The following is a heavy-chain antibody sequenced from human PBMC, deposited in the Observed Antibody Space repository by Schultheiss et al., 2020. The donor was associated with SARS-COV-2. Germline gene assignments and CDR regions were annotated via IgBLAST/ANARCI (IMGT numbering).Heavy chain of an antibody. Sequence: GSLRLSCTVSGGSISSYYWSWIRQPPGKGLEWIGYIYYSGSTNYNPSLKSRVTISVDTSKNQFSLKLSSVTAADTAVYYCARQSGRYYFDYWGQGTLVTVSS. J-gene: IGHJ4*02. D-gene: IGHD1-26*01. CDR3: ARQSGRYYFDY. CDR1: GGSISSYY. V-gene: IGHV4-59*08. CDR2: IYYSGST.